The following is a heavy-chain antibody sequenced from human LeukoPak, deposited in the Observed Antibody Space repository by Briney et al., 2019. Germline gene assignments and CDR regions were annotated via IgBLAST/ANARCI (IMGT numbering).Heavy chain of an antibody. CDR1: GYTFTSYG. J-gene: IGHJ4*02. Sequence: ASVKVSCKASGYTFTSYGIGWVRQAPGQGLEWMGWIGAYNSNTDYAQKLQGRVTLTTGTSTSTAYMELRSLRSDDTAIYYCARDRLDMATSIIFDFWGQGTLVTVSS. V-gene: IGHV1-18*01. CDR2: IGAYNSNT. D-gene: IGHD2-2*03. CDR3: ARDRLDMATSIIFDF.